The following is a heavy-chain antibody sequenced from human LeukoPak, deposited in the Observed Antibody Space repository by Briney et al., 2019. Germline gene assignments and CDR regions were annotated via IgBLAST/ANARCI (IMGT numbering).Heavy chain of an antibody. V-gene: IGHV4-34*01. CDR3: ARVLRYSYGYVRWFDP. CDR2: INHSGST. J-gene: IGHJ5*02. CDR1: GGSFSGYY. D-gene: IGHD5-18*01. Sequence: PSETLSLTCAVYGGSFSGYYWSWIRQPPGKGLEWIGEINHSGSTNYNPSLKSRVTISVDTSKNQFSLKLGSVTAADTAVYYCARVLRYSYGYVRWFDPWGQGTLVTVSS.